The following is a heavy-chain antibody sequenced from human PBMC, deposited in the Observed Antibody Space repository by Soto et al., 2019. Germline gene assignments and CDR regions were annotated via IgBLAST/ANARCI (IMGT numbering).Heavy chain of an antibody. CDR3: ARDIRPPSRYGMDV. CDR1: GGSISSSNW. CDR2: IYHSGST. J-gene: IGHJ6*02. V-gene: IGHV4-4*02. Sequence: QVQLQESGPGLVKPSGTLSLTCAVSGGSISSSNWWSWVRQPPGKGLEWIGEIYHSGSTNHNPSLKSRVSISVDKSKNEFSLKLSSVSAADTAVYYCARDIRPPSRYGMDVWGQGTTVTVSS. D-gene: IGHD2-2*02.